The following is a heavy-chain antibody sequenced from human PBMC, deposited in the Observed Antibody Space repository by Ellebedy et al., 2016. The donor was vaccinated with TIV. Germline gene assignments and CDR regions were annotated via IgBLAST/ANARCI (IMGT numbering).Heavy chain of an antibody. J-gene: IGHJ6*02. Sequence: AASVKVSCQASGYTFTSYGISWVRQAPGQGLEWMGWISAYNGNTNYAQKLQGRVTMTTDTSTSTAYMELRSLRSDDTAVYYCARGYSPYYNYGMDVWGQGTTVTVSS. CDR3: ARGYSPYYNYGMDV. D-gene: IGHD1-1*01. CDR2: ISAYNGNT. CDR1: GYTFTSYG. V-gene: IGHV1-18*01.